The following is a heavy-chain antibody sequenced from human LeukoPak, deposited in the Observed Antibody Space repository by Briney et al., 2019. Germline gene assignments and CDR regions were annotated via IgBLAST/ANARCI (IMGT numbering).Heavy chain of an antibody. D-gene: IGHD6-19*01. CDR2: INPNSGGT. CDR3: ARDPGYSSGWSYYFDY. J-gene: IGHJ4*02. Sequence: ASVKVSCKASGYTFTSYYMHWVRQAPGQGLEWMGWINPNSGGTNYAQKFQGRVTMTRDTSISTAYMELSRLRSDDTAVYYCARDPGYSSGWSYYFDYWGQGTLVTVSS. CDR1: GYTFTSYY. V-gene: IGHV1-2*02.